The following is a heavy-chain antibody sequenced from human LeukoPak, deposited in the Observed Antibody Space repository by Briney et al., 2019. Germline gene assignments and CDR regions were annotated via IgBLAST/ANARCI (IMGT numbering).Heavy chain of an antibody. CDR3: ARDLTVTTRID. D-gene: IGHD4-17*01. Sequence: SQTVSLTRLICLESLPNNSAAGHWTTRSPSRAVEWLGRTYYRSMWYNDYAVSVNSRITINPDTSKNQFSLQLNSVTPEDTAVYYCARDLTVTTRIDWGQGTLVTVSS. CDR1: LESLPNNSAA. J-gene: IGHJ4*02. V-gene: IGHV6-1*01. CDR2: TYYRSMWYN.